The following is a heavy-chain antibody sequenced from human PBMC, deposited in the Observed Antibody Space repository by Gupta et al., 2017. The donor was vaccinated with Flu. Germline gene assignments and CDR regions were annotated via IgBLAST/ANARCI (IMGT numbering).Heavy chain of an antibody. V-gene: IGHV3-23*01. J-gene: IGHJ4*02. Sequence: EVQLLESGGGLVQPGGSLRLSCAASGFTFSNYAMSWVRQTPGKGLEWVSAISASGGHIYYADSVKGRFTISRDNSKNTLDLQMNSLRDDDTALYYCAKEDKTIGGTRDYWGQGTLVTVSS. CDR1: GFTFSNYA. D-gene: IGHD2-15*01. CDR2: ISASGGHI. CDR3: AKEDKTIGGTRDY.